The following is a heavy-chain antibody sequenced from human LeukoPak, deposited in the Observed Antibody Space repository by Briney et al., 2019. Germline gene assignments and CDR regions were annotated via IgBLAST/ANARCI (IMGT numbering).Heavy chain of an antibody. Sequence: SETLSLTCTVSGASISSYYWSWVRQPPGKGLEWIGYIYYSGSTNYNPSLKSRVTISVDTSKNQFPLKLSSVTAADTAVYYCARHSGDYWGQGTLVTVSS. V-gene: IGHV4-59*08. CDR1: GASISSYY. J-gene: IGHJ4*02. CDR3: ARHSGDY. CDR2: IYYSGST.